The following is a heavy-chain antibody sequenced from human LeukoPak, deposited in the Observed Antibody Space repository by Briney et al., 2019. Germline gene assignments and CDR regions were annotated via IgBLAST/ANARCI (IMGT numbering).Heavy chain of an antibody. CDR3: AKDQLIAGYYYMDV. D-gene: IGHD2-2*01. V-gene: IGHV4-34*01. CDR2: INHSGST. Sequence: SETLSLTCAVYGGSFSGYYWSWIRQPPGKGLEWIGEINHSGSTNYNPSLKSRVTISVDTSKNQFSLKLSSVTAADTAVYYCAKDQLIAGYYYMDVWGKGTTVTVSS. J-gene: IGHJ6*03. CDR1: GGSFSGYY.